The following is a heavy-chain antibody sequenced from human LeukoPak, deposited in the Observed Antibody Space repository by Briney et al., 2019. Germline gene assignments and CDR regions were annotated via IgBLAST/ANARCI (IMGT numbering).Heavy chain of an antibody. V-gene: IGHV3-23*01. Sequence: GGSLRLSCAASGFTFSSYAMSWVRQAPGKGLEWVSAISGSGGSTYYADSVKGRFTISRDNSKNTLYLQMNSLRAEDTAVYYCAKLGVAFGGVKYFDYWGQGTLVTVSS. CDR2: ISGSGGST. CDR1: GFTFSSYA. D-gene: IGHD3-16*01. J-gene: IGHJ4*02. CDR3: AKLGVAFGGVKYFDY.